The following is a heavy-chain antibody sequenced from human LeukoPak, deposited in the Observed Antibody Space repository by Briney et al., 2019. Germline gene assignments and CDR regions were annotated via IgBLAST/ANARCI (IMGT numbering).Heavy chain of an antibody. Sequence: GASVKVSCKASGYTFTSYGISWVRQAPGQGLEWMGWISAYNGNTNYAQKLQGRVTMTTDTSTSTAYMELRSLRSDDTALYYCATNYYDSSGYYSIDYWGQGTLVTVSS. CDR2: ISAYNGNT. D-gene: IGHD3-22*01. V-gene: IGHV1-18*01. CDR1: GYTFTSYG. CDR3: ATNYYDSSGYYSIDY. J-gene: IGHJ4*02.